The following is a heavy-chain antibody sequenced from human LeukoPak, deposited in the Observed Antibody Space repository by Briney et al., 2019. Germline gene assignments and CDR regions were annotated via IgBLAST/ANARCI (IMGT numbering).Heavy chain of an antibody. CDR2: INHSGST. J-gene: IGHJ5*02. V-gene: IGHV4-34*01. D-gene: IGHD6-19*01. Sequence: SETLSLTCTVSGGSISSYYWSWIRQPPGKGLEWIGEINHSGSTNYNPSLKSRVTISVDTSKNQFSLKLSSVTAADTAVYYCARRARYSSGWYWFDPWGQGTLVTVSS. CDR3: ARRARYSSGWYWFDP. CDR1: GGSISSYY.